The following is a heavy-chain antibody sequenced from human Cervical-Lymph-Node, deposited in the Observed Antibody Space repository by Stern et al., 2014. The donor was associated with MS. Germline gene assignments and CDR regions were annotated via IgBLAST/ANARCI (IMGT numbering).Heavy chain of an antibody. V-gene: IGHV3-53*01. CDR2: IFGGGNT. CDR1: GLSVSDTY. CDR3: ARDDGRY. Sequence: EVQLVESGGGLIQPGGSLRLSCVVSGLSVSDTYMSWVRQAQGKGLEWVSVIFGGGNTCYADSVRGRFPLSRDSSMNTLYLQMNGLGVEDTAVYYCARDDGRYWGQGTLVTVSS. J-gene: IGHJ4*02. D-gene: IGHD1-26*01.